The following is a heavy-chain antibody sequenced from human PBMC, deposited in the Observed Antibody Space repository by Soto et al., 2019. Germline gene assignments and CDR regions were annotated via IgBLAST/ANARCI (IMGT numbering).Heavy chain of an antibody. D-gene: IGHD3-22*01. CDR1: GFTFSNAW. Sequence: PGGSLRLSCAASGFTFSNAWMSWVRQAPGKGLEWVGRIKSKTDGGTTDYAAPVKGRFTISRDDSKNTLYLQMNSLKTEDTAVYYCTTDSIRDGYYPKYYYYGMDVWGQGTTVTAP. J-gene: IGHJ6*02. CDR2: IKSKTDGGTT. CDR3: TTDSIRDGYYPKYYYYGMDV. V-gene: IGHV3-15*01.